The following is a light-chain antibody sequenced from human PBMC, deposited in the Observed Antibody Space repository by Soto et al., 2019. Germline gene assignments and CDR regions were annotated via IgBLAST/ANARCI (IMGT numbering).Light chain of an antibody. Sequence: EIVLTQSPATLSLSPGERATLSCRASQSISSYLAWYQQEPGQAPRLLMYDASNRATGIPARFSGSGSGTDFTLTISSLEPEDSAVYYCQQRTNWPPLTFGRGTKVDIK. V-gene: IGKV3-11*01. J-gene: IGKJ4*01. CDR1: QSISSY. CDR3: QQRTNWPPLT. CDR2: DAS.